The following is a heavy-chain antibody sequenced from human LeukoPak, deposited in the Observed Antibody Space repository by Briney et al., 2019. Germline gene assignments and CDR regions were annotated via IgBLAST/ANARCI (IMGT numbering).Heavy chain of an antibody. CDR2: VNPNTGNT. Sequence: ASVKVSCKASGYTFISYDINWVRLATGQGLEWMGWVNPNTGNTGYAQKFQGRVTMTRNTSISTVYMELSSLRSEDTAVYYCAKDPLGEQQLDDYWGQGTLVTVSS. CDR3: AKDPLGEQQLDDY. V-gene: IGHV1-8*01. D-gene: IGHD6-13*01. J-gene: IGHJ4*02. CDR1: GYTFISYD.